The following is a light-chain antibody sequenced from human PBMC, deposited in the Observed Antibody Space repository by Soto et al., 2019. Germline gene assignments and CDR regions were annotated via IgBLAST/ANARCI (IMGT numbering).Light chain of an antibody. CDR3: SAWDDSLNAHV. CDR1: SSNIGKNR. Sequence: QSVLTQPPSLSEAPTQRVTISCSGNSSNIGKNRVNWYQQLPGKAPKLLIYFNALLLSGISDRFSGSRSGPAASLAISGLQSEDEADYFCSAWDDSLNAHVLGTRTKVTVL. J-gene: IGLJ1*01. V-gene: IGLV1-36*01. CDR2: FNA.